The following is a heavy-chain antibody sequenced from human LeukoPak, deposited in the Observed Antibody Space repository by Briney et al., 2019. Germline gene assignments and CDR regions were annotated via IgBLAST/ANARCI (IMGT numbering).Heavy chain of an antibody. V-gene: IGHV1-69*13. D-gene: IGHD1-26*01. Sequence: GASVKVSCKASGGTFSSYAISWVRLAPGQGLEWMGGIIPIFGTANYAQKFQGRVTITADESTSTAYMELSSLRSEDTAVYYCAREGWEELGHYFDYWGQGTGVTVS. CDR2: IIPIFGTA. CDR1: GGTFSSYA. CDR3: AREGWEELGHYFDY. J-gene: IGHJ4*02.